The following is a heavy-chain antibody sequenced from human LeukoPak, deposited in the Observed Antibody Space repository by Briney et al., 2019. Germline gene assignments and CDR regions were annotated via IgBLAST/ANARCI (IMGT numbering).Heavy chain of an antibody. V-gene: IGHV3-49*04. J-gene: IGHJ4*02. CDR2: IRSKAYGGTT. CDR1: GFTFCDYA. CDR3: ARGCSGGSCYFFDY. Sequence: GGSLRLSCTASGFTFCDYAMSWVRQAPGKGLEWVGFIRSKAYGGTTEYAASVKGRFTISRDDSKSIAYLQMNSLKTEDTAVYYCARGCSGGSCYFFDYWGQGTLVTVSS. D-gene: IGHD2-15*01.